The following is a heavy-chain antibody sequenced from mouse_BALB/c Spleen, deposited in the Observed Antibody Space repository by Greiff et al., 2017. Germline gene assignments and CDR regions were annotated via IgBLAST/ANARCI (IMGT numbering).Heavy chain of an antibody. CDR2: INPSNGGT. Sequence: QVQLQQSGAELVKPGASVTLSCKASGYTFTSYYMYWVKQRPGQGLEWIGEINPSNGGTNFNEKFKSKATLTVDKSSSTAYMKLSSLTSEDSAVYYCTRNAYWGQGTLVTVSA. CDR1: GYTFTSYY. CDR3: TRNAY. V-gene: IGHV1S81*02. J-gene: IGHJ3*01.